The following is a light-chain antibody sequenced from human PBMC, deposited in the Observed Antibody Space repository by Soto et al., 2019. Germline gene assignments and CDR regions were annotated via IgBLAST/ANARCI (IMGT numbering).Light chain of an antibody. V-gene: IGLV4-69*01. CDR1: SGHSNYA. J-gene: IGLJ2*01. Sequence: QSVLTQSPSASASLGASVKLTCTLSSGHSNYAIAWHQQQPDKGPRYLMKLNSDGSYSKGDGIPDRFSGSSSGTERHLTISSLQSEDEADYYCQTWGTAIHDVVFGGGTKLTVL. CDR3: QTWGTAIHDVV. CDR2: LNSDGSY.